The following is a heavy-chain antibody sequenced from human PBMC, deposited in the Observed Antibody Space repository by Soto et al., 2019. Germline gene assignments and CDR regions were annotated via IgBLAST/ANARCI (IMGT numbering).Heavy chain of an antibody. CDR2: IYHSGST. CDR1: GGSISSGGYS. Sequence: QLQLQESGSGLVKPSQTLSLTCAVSGGSISSGGYSWSWIRQPPGKGLEWIGYIYHSGSTYYNPSLKSRVPTPVDRSRAQFSLKLSSVTAADTAVYYCARGQDLDNWFDPWGQGTLVTVSS. V-gene: IGHV4-30-2*01. CDR3: ARGQDLDNWFDP. J-gene: IGHJ5*02.